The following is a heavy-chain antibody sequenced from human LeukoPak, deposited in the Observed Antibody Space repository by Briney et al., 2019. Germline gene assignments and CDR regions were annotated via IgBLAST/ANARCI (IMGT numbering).Heavy chain of an antibody. CDR2: INPNSGGT. J-gene: IGHJ4*02. D-gene: IGHD6-19*01. CDR1: AYTFTGYY. Sequence: GASVKVSCKASAYTFTGYYMHWVRQAPGQGLEWMGWINPNSGGTDYAQKFQGRVTMTRDTSISTAYMELSTLRSDDTAVYYCARSSGWSLFDYWGQGTLVTVSS. CDR3: ARSSGWSLFDY. V-gene: IGHV1-2*02.